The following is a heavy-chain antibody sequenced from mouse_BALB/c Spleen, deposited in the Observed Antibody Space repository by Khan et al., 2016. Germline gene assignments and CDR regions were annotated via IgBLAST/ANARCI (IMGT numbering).Heavy chain of an antibody. CDR2: INTYTGEP. Sequence: QIQLVQSGPELKKPGETVKISCKASGYTFTNYGMNWVKQAPGKGLKWMGWINTYTGEPTYADDFKGRFAFSLETSASTAYLQINNLKNEDTATYFCARYYYGSRFDYWGQGTTLTVSS. J-gene: IGHJ2*01. V-gene: IGHV9-3-1*01. CDR1: GYTFTNYG. CDR3: ARYYYGSRFDY. D-gene: IGHD1-1*01.